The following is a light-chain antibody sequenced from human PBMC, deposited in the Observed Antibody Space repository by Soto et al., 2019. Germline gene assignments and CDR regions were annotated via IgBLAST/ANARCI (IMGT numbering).Light chain of an antibody. CDR2: GAS. Sequence: EIVLTQSPVTLSLSPGERVTRSCRASQSVSSSNLAWYQQKPGQAPRLLIYGASSRATGIPDRFSGSGSGTDFTLTISRLEPEDFAMYYCQQYGRSLTFGGGTKVDI. CDR3: QQYGRSLT. CDR1: QSVSSSN. J-gene: IGKJ4*01. V-gene: IGKV3-20*01.